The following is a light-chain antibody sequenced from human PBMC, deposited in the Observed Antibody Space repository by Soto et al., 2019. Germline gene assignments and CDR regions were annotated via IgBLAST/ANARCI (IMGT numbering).Light chain of an antibody. CDR1: QSVRNNY. CDR3: QQYDSLPIT. CDR2: DAS. V-gene: IGKV3-20*01. Sequence: TVLTQSPGALSLTPGERATLSCRASQSVRNNYLAWYQQKPGQAPRLLIYDASNRATGIPARFSGSGSGTDFTLTISRLEPEDFAVFYCQQYDSLPITFGQGARLEI. J-gene: IGKJ5*01.